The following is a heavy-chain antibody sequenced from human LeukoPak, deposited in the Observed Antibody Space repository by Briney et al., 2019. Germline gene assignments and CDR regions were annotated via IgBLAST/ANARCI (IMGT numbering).Heavy chain of an antibody. CDR3: ARDRLHYGEYEKTFDY. CDR1: GFTFSSYS. CDR2: ITFSSSII. V-gene: IGHV3-48*01. D-gene: IGHD4-17*01. J-gene: IGHJ4*02. Sequence: PGGSLRLSCAASGFTFSSYSMNWVRQAPGKGLVWVSYITFSSSIIYYADSVRGRFTISRDNAKNSLYLQMNSLRAEDTAVYYCARDRLHYGEYEKTFDYWGQGTLVTVSS.